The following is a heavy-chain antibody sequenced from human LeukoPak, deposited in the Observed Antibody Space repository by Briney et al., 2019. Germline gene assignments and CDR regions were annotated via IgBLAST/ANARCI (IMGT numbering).Heavy chain of an antibody. D-gene: IGHD6-13*01. J-gene: IGHJ3*02. CDR2: IHYSGNT. CDR1: GGSISNYY. V-gene: IGHV4-59*01. Sequence: PSETLSLTCTVSGGSISNYYWSWIRQPPGKGLEWIGYIHYSGNTNYNPSLKSRVTISVDTSKNQFSLNLTSVTAADTAVYYCARDRQLSSTWYIDAFEIWGQGTMVTVSS. CDR3: ARDRQLSSTWYIDAFEI.